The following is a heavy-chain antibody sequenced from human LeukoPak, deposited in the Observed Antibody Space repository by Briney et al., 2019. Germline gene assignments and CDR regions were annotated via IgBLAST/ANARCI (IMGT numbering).Heavy chain of an antibody. J-gene: IGHJ4*02. CDR2: ISSSSSYT. Sequence: GGSLRLSCAASGFTFSNAWMSWVRQAPGKGLEWVSYISSSSSYTNYADSVKGRFTISRDNAKNSLYLQMNSLRAEDTAVYYCARDLGDDIRFDYWGQGTLVTVSS. CDR3: ARDLGDDIRFDY. D-gene: IGHD3-16*01. V-gene: IGHV3-11*05. CDR1: GFTFSNAW.